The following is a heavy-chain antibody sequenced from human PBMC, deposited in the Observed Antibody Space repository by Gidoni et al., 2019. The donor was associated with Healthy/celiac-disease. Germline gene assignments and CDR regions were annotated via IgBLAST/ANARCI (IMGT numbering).Heavy chain of an antibody. D-gene: IGHD2-2*01. CDR2: ISSSSSTI. V-gene: IGHV3-48*02. CDR1: GFTFSSYS. Sequence: EVQLVESGGGLVQPGGSLRRPGAASGFTFSSYSMNWVRQAPGKGLEWVSYISSSSSTIYYADSVNGRFPISRDNAKNSLYLQMNGLRDEDTAVYYCASADCSSTSCNIDYWGQRTLVTVSS. J-gene: IGHJ4*02. CDR3: ASADCSSTSCNIDY.